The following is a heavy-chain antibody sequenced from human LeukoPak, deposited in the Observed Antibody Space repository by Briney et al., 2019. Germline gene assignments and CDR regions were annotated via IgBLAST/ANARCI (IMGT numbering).Heavy chain of an antibody. D-gene: IGHD3-10*01. V-gene: IGHV3-23*01. CDR2: ISGSGGST. J-gene: IGHJ4*02. CDR3: AKHLDYYGSGSFDY. Sequence: GGSLRLSCAASGFTFSSYAMSWVRQAPGKGLDWVSAISGSGGSTYYADSVKGRFTISRDNSKNTLYLQMNSLRAEDTAVYYCAKHLDYYGSGSFDYWGQGTLVTVSS. CDR1: GFTFSSYA.